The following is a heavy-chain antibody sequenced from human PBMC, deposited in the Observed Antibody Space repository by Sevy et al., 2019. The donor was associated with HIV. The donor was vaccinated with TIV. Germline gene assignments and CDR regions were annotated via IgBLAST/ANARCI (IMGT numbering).Heavy chain of an antibody. CDR2: FDPEDGET. Sequence: ASVKVCCKVSGKTLSQLSMHWVRQAPGKGLEWLGTFDPEDGETRYAQKLQGRVTMTEDTSTDTAYMELRSLRSEDTALYYCATTVDYYESSGSPFDYWGQGTLVTVSS. J-gene: IGHJ4*02. V-gene: IGHV1-24*01. D-gene: IGHD3-22*01. CDR3: ATTVDYYESSGSPFDY. CDR1: GKTLSQLS.